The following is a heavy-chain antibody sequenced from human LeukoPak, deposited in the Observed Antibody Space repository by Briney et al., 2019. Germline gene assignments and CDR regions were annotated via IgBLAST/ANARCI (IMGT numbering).Heavy chain of an antibody. CDR1: GVSISSSSYY. D-gene: IGHD5-12*01. J-gene: IGHJ4*02. CDR2: IYYSGTT. V-gene: IGHV4-39*01. CDR3: ARRAPTMIDY. Sequence: SETLSPTCTVSGVSISSSSYYWGWIRQPPGKGLEWIGSIYYSGTTYYNPSLKSRVTISGETSKNQFSLKLSSVTAADTAVYYCARRAPTMIDYWGQGTLVTVSS.